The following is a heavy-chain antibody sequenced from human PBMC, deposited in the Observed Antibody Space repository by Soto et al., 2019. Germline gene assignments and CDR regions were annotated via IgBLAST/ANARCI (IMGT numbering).Heavy chain of an antibody. CDR2: IIPIFGIA. D-gene: IGHD2-2*01. CDR1: GGTFSRYS. J-gene: IGHJ6*02. CDR3: AREDRDRETGLVPAAIDGMDV. Sequence: QVQLVQSGAEVKKPGSSVKLSCKASGGTFSRYSITGVRQAPGHGLEWIGRIIPIFGIASYAQKFQGRVTITADESTSTAYMELSSLRSDDTAVYYCAREDRDRETGLVPAAIDGMDVWGQGTTVTVSS. V-gene: IGHV1-69*08.